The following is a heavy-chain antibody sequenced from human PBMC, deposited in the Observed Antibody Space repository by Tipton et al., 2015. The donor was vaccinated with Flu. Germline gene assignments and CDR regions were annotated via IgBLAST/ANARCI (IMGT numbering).Heavy chain of an antibody. CDR1: GFTFSDYW. CDR2: IKTDSSET. D-gene: IGHD7-27*01. J-gene: IGHJ4*02. Sequence: SLRLSCAASGFTFSDYWMTWFRQSPGKGLEWVANIKTDSSETFYVNSVRGRFTISRDNARNSLFLQLNSLRVEDTAVHYCATHLHWAFDYWGRGTLVTVSS. CDR3: ATHLHWAFDY. V-gene: IGHV3-7*01.